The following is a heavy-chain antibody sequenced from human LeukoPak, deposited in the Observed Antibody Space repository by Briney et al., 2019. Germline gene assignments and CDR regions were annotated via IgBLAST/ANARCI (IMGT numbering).Heavy chain of an antibody. CDR2: IYTSGST. CDR1: GYSISSGYY. J-gene: IGHJ4*02. V-gene: IGHV4-4*07. Sequence: SETLSLTCTVSGYSISSGYYWGWIRQPAGKGLEWIGRIYTSGSTNYSPSLKSRVTMSVDTSKNQFSLKLNSVTAADTAVYYCARAAHYYDSSGYYLPRPFDYWGQGTLVTVSS. CDR3: ARAAHYYDSSGYYLPRPFDY. D-gene: IGHD3-22*01.